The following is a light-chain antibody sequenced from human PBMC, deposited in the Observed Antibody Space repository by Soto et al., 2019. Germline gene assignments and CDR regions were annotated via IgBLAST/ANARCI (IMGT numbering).Light chain of an antibody. V-gene: IGKV3-15*01. J-gene: IGKJ5*01. CDR1: QTVSTN. CDR3: QQYNNWPPT. CDR2: GAS. Sequence: EVVMTQSPVXLXVSPVERASLXCRASQTVSTNLAWYQQKPGQAPRPLIYGASTRATGIPARFSGSGSGTEFTLTISSLQSEDFAVYYCQQYNNWPPTFGQGTRLEIK.